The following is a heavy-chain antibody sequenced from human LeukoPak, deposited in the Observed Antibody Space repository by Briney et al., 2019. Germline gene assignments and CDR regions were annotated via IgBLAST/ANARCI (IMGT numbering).Heavy chain of an antibody. CDR3: ATTRAGAKRKAFDY. D-gene: IGHD1-26*01. Sequence: ASVKVSCKASGYTFTGYYMHWVRQAPGQGLEWMGWINPNSGGTNYAQKFQGRVTMTRDTSISTAYMELSRLRSDDTAAYYCATTRAGAKRKAFDYWGQGTLVTVSS. CDR1: GYTFTGYY. V-gene: IGHV1-2*02. J-gene: IGHJ4*02. CDR2: INPNSGGT.